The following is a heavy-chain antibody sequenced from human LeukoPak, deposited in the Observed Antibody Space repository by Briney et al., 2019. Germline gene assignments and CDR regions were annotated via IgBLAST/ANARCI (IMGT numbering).Heavy chain of an antibody. Sequence: PSETLSLTCTVSGGSISSSSYYWGWIRQPPGKGLEWIGSIYYSGSTYYNPSLKSRVTISVDTSKNQFSLKLSSVTAADTAVYYCARVTSGIAVAEVDCWGQGTLVTVSS. CDR3: ARVTSGIAVAEVDC. V-gene: IGHV4-39*01. CDR2: IYYSGST. CDR1: GGSISSSSYY. D-gene: IGHD6-19*01. J-gene: IGHJ4*02.